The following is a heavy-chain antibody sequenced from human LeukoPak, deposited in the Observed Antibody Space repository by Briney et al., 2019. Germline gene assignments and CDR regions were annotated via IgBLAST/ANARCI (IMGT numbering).Heavy chain of an antibody. V-gene: IGHV3-7*01. CDR1: GFTFSSYW. D-gene: IGHD5-18*01. CDR2: IKRDGSEK. J-gene: IGHJ4*02. CDR3: ARVRGGYSYGYGSYFDY. Sequence: GGSLRLSCAASGFTFSSYWMSWVRQAPGKGLEWVANIKRDGSEKYYVDSVKGRFTISRDNAKNSLYLQMNSLRAEDTAVYYCARVRGGYSYGYGSYFDYWGQGTLVTVSS.